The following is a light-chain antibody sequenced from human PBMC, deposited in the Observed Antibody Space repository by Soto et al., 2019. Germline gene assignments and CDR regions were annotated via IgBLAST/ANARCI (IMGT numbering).Light chain of an antibody. CDR2: DVN. Sequence: QSALTQPASVSGSPGQSITISCTGTSSDVGGYNYVSWYQQHPGKAPKLIIYDVNNRPSGVSNRFSGSKSGNTASLTISGLQAEDEADYYCSSYTGSSTLYVFGTGTKVTVL. V-gene: IGLV2-14*01. J-gene: IGLJ1*01. CDR1: SSDVGGYNY. CDR3: SSYTGSSTLYV.